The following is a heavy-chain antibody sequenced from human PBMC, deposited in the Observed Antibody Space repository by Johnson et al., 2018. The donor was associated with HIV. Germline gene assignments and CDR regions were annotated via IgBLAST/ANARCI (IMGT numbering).Heavy chain of an antibody. CDR3: ARRSITSDGFDI. Sequence: VHLVESGGGLVQRGGSLRLSCEAYGFTLGSYDMHWVRQAAGKGLEWVSEIDSDGETYYPASVTGRFTTSRENYKNSFYLHMNSLRAGDTAVYYCARRSITSDGFDIWGQGTMVTVSS. CDR1: GFTLGSYD. J-gene: IGHJ3*02. CDR2: IDSDGET. D-gene: IGHD2-2*01. V-gene: IGHV3-13*01.